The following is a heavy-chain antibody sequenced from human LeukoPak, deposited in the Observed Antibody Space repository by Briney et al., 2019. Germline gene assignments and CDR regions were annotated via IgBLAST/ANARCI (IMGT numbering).Heavy chain of an antibody. Sequence: ASVKVSCEASGYIFTNHGISWVRQAPGQGLEWMGWIITSNGNTKYAQKLQGRVTMTTDTSTTTAYMELRSLTSDDTAVYYCARVEAGFHDYWGQGTMVTVSS. CDR1: GYIFTNHG. CDR2: IITSNGNT. D-gene: IGHD1-1*01. V-gene: IGHV1-18*01. CDR3: ARVEAGFHDY. J-gene: IGHJ4*02.